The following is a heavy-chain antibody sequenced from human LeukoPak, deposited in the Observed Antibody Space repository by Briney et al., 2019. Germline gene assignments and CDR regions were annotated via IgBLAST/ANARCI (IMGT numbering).Heavy chain of an antibody. D-gene: IGHD3-9*01. J-gene: IGHJ4*02. V-gene: IGHV4-61*02. Sequence: SETLSLTCTVSGGSISSGSYYWSWIRQPAGKGLEWIGRIYTSGSTNYNPSPKSRVTISVDTSKNQFSLKLSSVTAADTAVYYCAREYYDILTGYYNIDYWGQGTLVTVSS. CDR2: IYTSGST. CDR3: AREYYDILTGYYNIDY. CDR1: GGSISSGSYY.